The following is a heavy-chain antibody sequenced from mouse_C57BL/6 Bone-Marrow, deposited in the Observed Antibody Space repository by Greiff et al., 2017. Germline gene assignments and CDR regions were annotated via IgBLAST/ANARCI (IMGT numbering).Heavy chain of an antibody. CDR1: GYTFTDYE. Sequence: VQRVESGAELVRPGASVTLSCKASGYTFTDYEMHWVKQTPVHGLEWIGAIDPEPGGTAYNQKFKGKAILNADKSSSTAYMELRSLTSEDSAVYYCTRTLAYYSNYLAWFAYWGQGTLVTVSA. CDR2: IDPEPGGT. D-gene: IGHD2-5*01. V-gene: IGHV1-15*01. CDR3: TRTLAYYSNYLAWFAY. J-gene: IGHJ3*01.